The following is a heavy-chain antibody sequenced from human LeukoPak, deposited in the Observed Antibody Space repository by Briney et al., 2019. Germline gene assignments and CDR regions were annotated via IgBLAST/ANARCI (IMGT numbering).Heavy chain of an antibody. CDR1: GFTFGSYG. CDR2: ISYDGSNK. J-gene: IGHJ4*02. V-gene: IGHV3-30*03. Sequence: PGRSLRLSCAASGFTFGSYGMHWVRQAPGKGLEWVAVISYDGSNKYYADSVKGRFTISRDNSKNTLYLQMNSLRAEDTAVYYCVRDRQWLVHAYYFDYWGQGTLVTVSS. CDR3: VRDRQWLVHAYYFDY. D-gene: IGHD6-19*01.